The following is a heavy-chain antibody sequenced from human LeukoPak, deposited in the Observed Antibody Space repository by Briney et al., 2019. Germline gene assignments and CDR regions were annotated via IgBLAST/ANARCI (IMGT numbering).Heavy chain of an antibody. J-gene: IGHJ4*02. V-gene: IGHV4-34*01. CDR2: INHSGST. Sequence: PSETLSLTCAVYGGSFTGYYWSWIRQPPGKGLEWIGEINHSGSTNYNPSLKSRVTISVDTSKNQFSLKLSSVTAADTAVYYCARSNIRCGDIVVVVAAPRYFDYWGQGTLVTVSS. D-gene: IGHD2-15*01. CDR3: ARSNIRCGDIVVVVAAPRYFDY. CDR1: GGSFTGYY.